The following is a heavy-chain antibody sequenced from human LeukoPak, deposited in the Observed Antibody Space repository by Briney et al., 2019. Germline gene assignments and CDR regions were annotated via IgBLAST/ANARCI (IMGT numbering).Heavy chain of an antibody. CDR2: INHSGST. J-gene: IGHJ3*02. Sequence: SETLSPTCAVYGGSFSGYYWSWIRQPPGKGLEWIGEINHSGSTNYNPSLKSRVTISVDTSKNQFSLKLSSVTAADTAVYFCARQGSGRAFDIWGQGTMVTVSS. CDR1: GGSFSGYY. CDR3: ARQGSGRAFDI. V-gene: IGHV4-34*01.